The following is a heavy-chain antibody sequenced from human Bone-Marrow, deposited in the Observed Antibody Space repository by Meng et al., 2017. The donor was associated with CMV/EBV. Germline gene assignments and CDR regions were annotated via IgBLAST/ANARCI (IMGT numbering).Heavy chain of an antibody. Sequence: GESLKISCAASGFSFSNYGMHWVRQAPGKGLEWVAVIWYDVSNKHYADSVKGRFTISRDNSKNTLYLQMNSLRAEDTAVYYCAKVLRSGYYYGVDYYGQGILVIVSS. CDR1: GFSFSNYG. V-gene: IGHV3-33*06. D-gene: IGHD3-22*01. J-gene: IGHJ4*02. CDR2: IWYDVSNK. CDR3: AKVLRSGYYYGVDY.